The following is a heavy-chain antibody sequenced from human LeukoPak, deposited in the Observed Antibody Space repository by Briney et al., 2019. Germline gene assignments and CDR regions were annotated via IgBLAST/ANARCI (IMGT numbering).Heavy chain of an antibody. D-gene: IGHD6-13*01. V-gene: IGHV1-69*13. CDR2: IIPIFGTA. CDR3: ARTPIAAAGLTAFFDFDY. CDR1: GYTFTSYG. J-gene: IGHJ4*02. Sequence: SVKVSCKASGYTFTSYGISWVRQAPGQGLEWMGGIIPIFGTANYAQKFQGRVTITADESTSTAYMELSSLRSEDTAVYYCARTPIAAAGLTAFFDFDYWGQGTLVTVSS.